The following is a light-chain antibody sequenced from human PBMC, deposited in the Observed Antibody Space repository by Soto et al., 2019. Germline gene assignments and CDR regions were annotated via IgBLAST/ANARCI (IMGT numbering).Light chain of an antibody. J-gene: IGKJ5*01. CDR3: QQRNSWPPTFT. V-gene: IGKV3-11*01. Sequence: EIVMTQSPATLSVSPGERATLSCRAIQSVSSSLAWYQQKPGQAPRLLIYDTSIRATGIPARFSGSGSGTDFTLTISSLEPGDFAVYYCQQRNSWPPTFTFGQGTRLEIK. CDR2: DTS. CDR1: QSVSSS.